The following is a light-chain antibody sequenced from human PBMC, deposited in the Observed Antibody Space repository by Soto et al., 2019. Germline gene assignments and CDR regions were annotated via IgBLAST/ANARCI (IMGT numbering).Light chain of an antibody. V-gene: IGKV3-11*01. J-gene: IGKJ2*01. CDR2: DAS. CDR1: QSVSSY. CDR3: QQRSNWPPYT. Sequence: EIVLTQSPATLSLSPGERATLSCRASQSVSSYLAWYQQKPGQAPRLLIYDASNRATGIPARFSGSGSGTDLTLTISSLEPEVFAVYYCQQRSNWPPYTFGQGTKLEIK.